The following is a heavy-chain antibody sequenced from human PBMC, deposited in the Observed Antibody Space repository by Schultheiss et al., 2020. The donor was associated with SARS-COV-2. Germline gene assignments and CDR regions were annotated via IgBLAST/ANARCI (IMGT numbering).Heavy chain of an antibody. CDR1: GYSISSGHH. CDR3: ARATRVESLFSVRGGSFDF. J-gene: IGHJ4*02. D-gene: IGHD5-24*01. CDR2: ITHSGNT. Sequence: SETLSLTCSVSGYSISSGHHWGWIRQPPGKGLEWIGEITHSGNTKYSPSLKSRVTISIDTSKNQFSLKLGSVTAADTAVYFCARATRVESLFSVRGGSFDFWGRGALVTVSS. V-gene: IGHV4-38-2*02.